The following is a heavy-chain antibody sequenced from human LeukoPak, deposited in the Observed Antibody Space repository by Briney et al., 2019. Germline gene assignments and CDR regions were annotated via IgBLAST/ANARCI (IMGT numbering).Heavy chain of an antibody. CDR3: ARDVYYYDSSGVVDY. CDR2: ITSSSSYI. J-gene: IGHJ4*02. CDR1: GFTFSTYN. D-gene: IGHD3-22*01. Sequence: GGSLRLSCAASGFTFSTYNMNWVRQAPGKGLEWVSSITSSSSYIYYADSVKGRFTISRDNAKNPLYLQMNSLRAEDTAVYYCARDVYYYDSSGVVDYWGQGTLVTVSS. V-gene: IGHV3-21*01.